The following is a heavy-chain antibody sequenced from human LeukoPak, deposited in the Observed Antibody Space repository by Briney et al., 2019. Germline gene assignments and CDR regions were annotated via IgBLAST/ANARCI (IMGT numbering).Heavy chain of an antibody. V-gene: IGHV1-2*02. CDR3: ARDGYCSGGSCYAYYYYYGMDV. Sequence: ASVKVSCKASGYTFTGYYMHWVRQAPGQGLEWMGWINPNSGGTNYAQKFQGRVTMTRDTSISTAYMELSRLRSDDTAVYYCARDGYCSGGSCYAYYYYYGMDVWGQGTTVTVSS. CDR2: INPNSGGT. D-gene: IGHD2-15*01. J-gene: IGHJ6*02. CDR1: GYTFTGYY.